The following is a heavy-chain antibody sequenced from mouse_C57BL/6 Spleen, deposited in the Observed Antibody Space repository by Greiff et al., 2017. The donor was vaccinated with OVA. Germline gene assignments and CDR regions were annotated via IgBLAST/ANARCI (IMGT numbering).Heavy chain of an antibody. CDR1: GYTFTGYW. CDR2: ILPGSGST. J-gene: IGHJ3*01. Sequence: QVQLQQSGAELMKPGASVKLSCKATGYTFTGYWIEWVKQRPGHGLEWIGEILPGSGSTNYNEKFKGKATFTADTSSNTAYMQLSSLTTEDSAIYYCARRNYGSSYDAYWGQGTLVTVSA. CDR3: ARRNYGSSYDAY. D-gene: IGHD1-1*01. V-gene: IGHV1-9*01.